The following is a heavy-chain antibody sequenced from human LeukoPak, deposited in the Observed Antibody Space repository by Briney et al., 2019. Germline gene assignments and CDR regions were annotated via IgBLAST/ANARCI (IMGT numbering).Heavy chain of an antibody. D-gene: IGHD6-13*01. V-gene: IGHV3-33*01. CDR2: IWYDGSKK. CDR3: ARGEQLEN. CDR1: GFTFSSFG. J-gene: IGHJ4*02. Sequence: GGSLRLSCAASGFTFSSFGMHWVRQAPGKGLEWVAIIWYDGSKKYYADSLRGRFTISRDNSKNTLYLQMNSLSAEDTAVYYCARGEQLENWGQGTLVTVSS.